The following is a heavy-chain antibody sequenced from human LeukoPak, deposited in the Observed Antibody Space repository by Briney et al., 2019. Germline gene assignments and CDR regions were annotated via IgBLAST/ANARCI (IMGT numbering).Heavy chain of an antibody. V-gene: IGHV1-18*01. D-gene: IGHD3-3*01. CDR1: GYTFTSYG. CDR3: ARGEGYDFWSGYYMLDY. J-gene: IGHJ4*02. Sequence: ASVNVSCKASGYTFTSYGISWVRQAPGQGLEWMGWISAYNGNTNYAQKFQGRVTITADESTSTAYMELSSLRSEDTAVYYCARGEGYDFWSGYYMLDYWGQGTLVTVSS. CDR2: ISAYNGNT.